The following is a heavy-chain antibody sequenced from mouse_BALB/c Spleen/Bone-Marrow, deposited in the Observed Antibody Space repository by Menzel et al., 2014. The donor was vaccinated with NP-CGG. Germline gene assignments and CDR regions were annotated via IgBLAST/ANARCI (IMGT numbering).Heavy chain of an antibody. D-gene: IGHD1-1*01. CDR2: IYPGDGET. Sequence: QVQLQQPGAELVRPGSSVKISCKASGYAFSNYGMNWVKQRPGQGLEWIGLIYPGDGETNYNGEFEGRVTLTADKSSSTAYMQVSSLTSEDSAVYFCASVYYYGRGYAMDYWGQGTSVTVSS. J-gene: IGHJ4*01. CDR3: ASVYYYGRGYAMDY. CDR1: GYAFSNYG. V-gene: IGHV1-80*01.